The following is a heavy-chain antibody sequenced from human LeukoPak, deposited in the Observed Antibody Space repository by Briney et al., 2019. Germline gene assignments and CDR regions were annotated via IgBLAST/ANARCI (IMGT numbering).Heavy chain of an antibody. CDR2: IYYSGST. CDR1: GGSISSYY. J-gene: IGHJ6*02. Sequence: PSETLSLTCTVSGGSISSYYWSWIRQPPGKGPEWIGYIYYSGSTNYNPSLKSRVTISVDTSKNQFSLKLSSVTAADTAVYYCARHDYYYYYGMDVWGQGITVTVSS. CDR3: ARHDYYYYYGMDV. V-gene: IGHV4-59*08.